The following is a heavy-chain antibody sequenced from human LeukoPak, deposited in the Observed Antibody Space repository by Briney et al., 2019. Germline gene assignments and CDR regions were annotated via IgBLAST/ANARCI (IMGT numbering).Heavy chain of an antibody. D-gene: IGHD6-19*01. J-gene: IGHJ4*02. CDR1: GDSVSSNSAA. V-gene: IGHV6-1*01. CDR2: SYYRSKWYN. CDR3: ARTSHIAVAGTSAGFDY. Sequence: SQTLSLTCAISGDSVSSNSAAWNWIRQSPSRGLEWLGRSYYRSKWYNDYAVSVKSRITINPDTSKNQFSLQLNSVTPEDTAVYYCARTSHIAVAGTSAGFDYWGQGTLVTVSS.